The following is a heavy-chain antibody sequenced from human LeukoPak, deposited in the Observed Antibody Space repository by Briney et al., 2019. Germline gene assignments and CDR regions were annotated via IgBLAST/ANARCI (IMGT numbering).Heavy chain of an antibody. CDR3: SNLAVAATVDP. CDR2: ILTGGST. D-gene: IGHD6-19*01. Sequence: GGSRRLSCAASGFTVSTNYMNWVRQAPWTWLEWVSVILTGGSTYYADSVKGRVTISRDNSKNTVYLQMNSLRAEDTAVYYCSNLAVAATVDPWGQGTLGIVSS. J-gene: IGHJ5*02. V-gene: IGHV3-66*01. CDR1: GFTVSTNY.